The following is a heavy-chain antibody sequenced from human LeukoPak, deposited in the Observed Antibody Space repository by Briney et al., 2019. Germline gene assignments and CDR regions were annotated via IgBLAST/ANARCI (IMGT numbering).Heavy chain of an antibody. J-gene: IGHJ4*02. CDR1: DFIFSHSW. Sequence: PGGSLRLSCEASDFIFSHSWMSWVRQAPGKGLEWVANINQDGSKTCYVDSVKGRFTVSRDNARNSLFLQMNSLRAEDTAVYFCARDSSRGDLDFWGQGTLVTVSS. D-gene: IGHD4-17*01. V-gene: IGHV3-7*01. CDR3: ARDSSRGDLDF. CDR2: INQDGSKT.